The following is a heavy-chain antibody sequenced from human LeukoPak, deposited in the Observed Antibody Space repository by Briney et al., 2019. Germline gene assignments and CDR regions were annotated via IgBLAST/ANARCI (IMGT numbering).Heavy chain of an antibody. J-gene: IGHJ4*02. D-gene: IGHD6-19*01. V-gene: IGHV3-64*01. CDR3: ARISRAVPATDF. Sequence: PGGPLRLSCAASGFTFDNYAMHWVRQAPGKGLEYVAAISSNGGSTYYANSVKGRFTISRDNSKNTLYLQMASLRAEDMAVYYCARISRAVPATDFWGQGALVTVSS. CDR2: ISSNGGST. CDR1: GFTFDNYA.